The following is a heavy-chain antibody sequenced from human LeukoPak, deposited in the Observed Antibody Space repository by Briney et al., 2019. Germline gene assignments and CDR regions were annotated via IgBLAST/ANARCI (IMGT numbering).Heavy chain of an antibody. CDR3: ARATPGWWELQR. D-gene: IGHD1-26*01. CDR1: GFTFSSDW. Sequence: GGSLRLSCAASGFTFSSDWMHWVRQAPGKGLVWVSRINSAGSSTSYADSVKGRFTISRDNAKNTLYLQMNSLRAEDTAVYHCARATPGWWELQRWGQGTLVTVSS. J-gene: IGHJ4*02. CDR2: INSAGSST. V-gene: IGHV3-74*01.